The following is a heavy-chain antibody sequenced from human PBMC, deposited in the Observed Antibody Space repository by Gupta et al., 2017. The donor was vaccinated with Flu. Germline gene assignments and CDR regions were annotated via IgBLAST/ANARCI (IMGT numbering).Heavy chain of an antibody. Sequence: SWVRQAPGKGLQWVANINEDGSVTNYVDSVKGRFIVSRDNAKNSLYLQIYSLGVEDTAVYYCARDDGYLRHPHWGQGALVTVSS. CDR3: ARDDGYLRHPH. J-gene: IGHJ4*02. CDR2: INEDGSVT. D-gene: IGHD1-1*01. V-gene: IGHV3-7*01.